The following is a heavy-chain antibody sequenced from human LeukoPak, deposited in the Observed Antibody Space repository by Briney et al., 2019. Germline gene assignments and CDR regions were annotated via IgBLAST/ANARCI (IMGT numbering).Heavy chain of an antibody. D-gene: IGHD3-16*02. CDR1: GGSISSGSYY. CDR3: ARHVYDYVWGSYRTLVYYFDY. J-gene: IGHJ4*02. CDR2: IYTSGST. Sequence: SQTLSLTCTVSGGSISSGSYYWSWIRQPAGKGLEWIGRIYTSGSTNYNPSFKSRVTISVDTSKNQFSLKLSSVTAADTAVYYCARHVYDYVWGSYRTLVYYFDYWGQGTLVTVSS. V-gene: IGHV4-61*02.